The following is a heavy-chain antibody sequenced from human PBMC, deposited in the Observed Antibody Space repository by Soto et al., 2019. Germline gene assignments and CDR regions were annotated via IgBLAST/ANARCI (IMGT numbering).Heavy chain of an antibody. V-gene: IGHV1-69*01. CDR1: GGSFSSYA. Sequence: QVQLVQSGAEVKQPGSSVKVSCKASGGSFSSYAISWVRQAPGQGLEWMGGIIPLLGTVNYAQKFEDRVSITVDESTTTVYMDLSSLRSEDTAVYYCARGVWDCSGGSCSWWLDPWGQGTLISVSS. CDR2: IIPLLGTV. J-gene: IGHJ5*02. CDR3: ARGVWDCSGGSCSWWLDP. D-gene: IGHD2-15*01.